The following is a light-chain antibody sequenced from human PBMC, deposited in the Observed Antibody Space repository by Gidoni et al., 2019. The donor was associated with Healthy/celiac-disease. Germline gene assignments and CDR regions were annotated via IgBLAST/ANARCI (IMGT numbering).Light chain of an antibody. CDR3: QQSYSTPI. V-gene: IGKV1-39*01. CDR1: QSISSY. Sequence: DIQMTQSPSSLSASVGDRVTITSRASQSISSYLNWYQQKPGKAPKLLIYAASSLQSGVPSRFSGSGSGTDFTLTISSLQPEDFATYYCQQSYSTPIFGQGTKLEIK. J-gene: IGKJ2*01. CDR2: AAS.